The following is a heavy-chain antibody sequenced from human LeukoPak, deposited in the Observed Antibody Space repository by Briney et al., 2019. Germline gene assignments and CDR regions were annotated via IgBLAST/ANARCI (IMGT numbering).Heavy chain of an antibody. CDR3: ARGGRRAVGATLGY. D-gene: IGHD1-26*01. Sequence: PGGSLRLSCAASGFTFSSYAMHWVRQAPGKGLEWVAVISYDGSNKYYADSVKGRFTISRDNSKNTLYLQMNSLRAEDTAVYYCARGGRRAVGATLGYWGQGTLVTVSS. CDR2: ISYDGSNK. CDR1: GFTFSSYA. V-gene: IGHV3-30-3*01. J-gene: IGHJ4*02.